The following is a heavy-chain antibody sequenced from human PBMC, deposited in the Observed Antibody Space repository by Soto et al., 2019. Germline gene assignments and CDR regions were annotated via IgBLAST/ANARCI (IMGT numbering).Heavy chain of an antibody. CDR3: ARDRVLGGGQQLVRLAY. CDR2: IWYDGSNK. CDR1: GFTFSSYG. J-gene: IGHJ4*02. D-gene: IGHD6-13*01. Sequence: QVQLVESGGGVVQPGRSLRLSCAASGFTFSSYGMHWVRQAPGKGLEWVAVIWYDGSNKYYADSVKGRFTISRDNSKNTLYLQRNSLRAEDTAVYYGARDRVLGGGQQLVRLAYWGQGTLVTVSS. V-gene: IGHV3-33*01.